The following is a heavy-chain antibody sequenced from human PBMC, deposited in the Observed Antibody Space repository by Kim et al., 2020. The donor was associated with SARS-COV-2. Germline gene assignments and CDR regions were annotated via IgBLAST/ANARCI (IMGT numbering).Heavy chain of an antibody. CDR3: ANTTEAPADYVY. J-gene: IGHJ4*02. D-gene: IGHD3-16*01. CDR1: GFTLSDSF. Sequence: GGSLRLSCAVSGFTLSDSFLHWVRQAPGKGPEWVGRIRGRANSDATAYAATVKGRFNIARDDSQNTSYMQMNSLETEDTAVYYCANTTEAPADYVYWGQGTLVTVSS. V-gene: IGHV3-73*01. CDR2: IRGRANSDAT.